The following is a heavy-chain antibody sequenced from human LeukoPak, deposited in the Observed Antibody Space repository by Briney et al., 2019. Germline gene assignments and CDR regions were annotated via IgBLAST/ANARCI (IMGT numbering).Heavy chain of an antibody. V-gene: IGHV4-39*01. D-gene: IGHD4-23*01. Sequence: PSETLSLTCTVSGVSISSSISYWGWIRQPPGKGLEWIGSIYYSGGTYYNPSLKSRVTISVDTSKNQFSLKLSSVTAADTAVYYCARLGTTVVAPEYYWGQGTLVTVSS. CDR2: IYYSGGT. CDR1: GVSISSSISY. J-gene: IGHJ4*02. CDR3: ARLGTTVVAPEYY.